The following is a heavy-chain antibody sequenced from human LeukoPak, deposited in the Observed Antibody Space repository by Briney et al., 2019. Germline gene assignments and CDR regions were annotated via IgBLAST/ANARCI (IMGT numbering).Heavy chain of an antibody. V-gene: IGHV3-48*03. Sequence: GGSLRLSCAASGFTFSSYEMTWVRQAPGKGLEWVSYISGSGSTIYYTDSVKGRFTISRDNAKNSLYLQMNSLRAEDTAVYYCARVGYVDVWGKGTTVTVSS. CDR2: ISGSGSTI. D-gene: IGHD6-13*01. CDR1: GFTFSSYE. J-gene: IGHJ6*04. CDR3: ARVGYVDV.